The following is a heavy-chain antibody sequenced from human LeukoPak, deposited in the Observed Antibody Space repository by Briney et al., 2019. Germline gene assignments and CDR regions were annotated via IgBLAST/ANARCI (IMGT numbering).Heavy chain of an antibody. Sequence: SDTLSLTCAVSGYSITSSSWWGWIRQPPGKGLEWIGYIYHSGTTYYNPSLQGRVTMSVDTSKNQFSLKLSSVTAVDTAVYYCARKENVYYYFDYWGQGTLVTVSS. J-gene: IGHJ4*02. D-gene: IGHD3-10*01. V-gene: IGHV4-28*01. CDR2: IYHSGTT. CDR1: GYSITSSSW. CDR3: ARKENVYYYFDY.